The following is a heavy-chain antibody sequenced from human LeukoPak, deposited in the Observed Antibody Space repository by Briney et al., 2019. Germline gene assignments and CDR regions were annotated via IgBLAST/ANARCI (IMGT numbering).Heavy chain of an antibody. D-gene: IGHD2-21*02. V-gene: IGHV4-39*01. J-gene: IGHJ5*02. Sequence: SETLSLTCTVSGGSISSSSYYWGWIRQPPGKGLEWIGSIYYSGSTYYNPSLKSRVTISVDTSKNQFSLKLSSVTAADTAVYYCARQAVVVTAIPNWFDPWGQGTLVTVSS. CDR2: IYYSGST. CDR3: ARQAVVVTAIPNWFDP. CDR1: GGSISSSSYY.